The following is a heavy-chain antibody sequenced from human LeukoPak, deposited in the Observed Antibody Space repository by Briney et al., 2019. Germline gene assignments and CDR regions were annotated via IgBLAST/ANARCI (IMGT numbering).Heavy chain of an antibody. D-gene: IGHD3-10*01. CDR2: ISAYNGNT. V-gene: IGHV1-18*04. CDR3: ARGGRFGELSRLYGMDV. CDR1: GYTFTSYG. J-gene: IGHJ6*04. Sequence: GASVKVSCKASGYTFTSYGISWVRQAPGQGLEWMGWISAYNGNTNYAQKLQGRVTMTTDTSTSTAYTELRSLRSDDTAVYYCARGGRFGELSRLYGMDVWGKGTTVTVSS.